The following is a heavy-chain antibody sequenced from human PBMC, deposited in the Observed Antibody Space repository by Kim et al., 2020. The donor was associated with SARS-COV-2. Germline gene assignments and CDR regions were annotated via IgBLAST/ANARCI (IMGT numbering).Heavy chain of an antibody. V-gene: IGHV3-74*01. CDR3: ARAAAGYEY. Sequence: GGSLRLSCAASGFSFSNYWMHWVRQAPGKGLVWVSRINPDGSDTTYADSVKGRFTISRDNAKNTLFLQMDSLRAEDTALYYCARAAAGYEYWGQGTLVTV. CDR2: INPDGSDT. J-gene: IGHJ4*02. CDR1: GFSFSNYW. D-gene: IGHD2-15*01.